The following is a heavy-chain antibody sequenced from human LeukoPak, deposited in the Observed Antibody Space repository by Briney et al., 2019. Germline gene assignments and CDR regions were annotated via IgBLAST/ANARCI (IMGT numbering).Heavy chain of an antibody. CDR3: ARDTSIAAAGTVY. V-gene: IGHV3-21*01. J-gene: IGHJ4*02. Sequence: GGSLRLSCAASGFTFSSYSMNWVRQAPGKGLEWVSSISSSSSYIYYADSVKGRFTISRANAKNTLYLQMNSLRAEDTAVYYCARDTSIAAAGTVYWGQGTLVTASS. D-gene: IGHD6-13*01. CDR2: ISSSSSYI. CDR1: GFTFSSYS.